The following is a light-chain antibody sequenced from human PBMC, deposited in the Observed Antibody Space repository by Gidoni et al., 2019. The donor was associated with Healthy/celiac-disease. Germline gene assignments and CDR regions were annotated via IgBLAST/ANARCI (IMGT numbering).Light chain of an antibody. Sequence: DIHMTQSPSSLSASVGDRVTITCRASQSISSDLNWYQQKPGKAPKLLIYAASSLQSGVPSRFSGSGSGTDFTLTISSLQPEDFATYYCQQSYSTAITFGQGTRLEIK. J-gene: IGKJ5*01. CDR2: AAS. CDR1: QSISSD. V-gene: IGKV1-39*01. CDR3: QQSYSTAIT.